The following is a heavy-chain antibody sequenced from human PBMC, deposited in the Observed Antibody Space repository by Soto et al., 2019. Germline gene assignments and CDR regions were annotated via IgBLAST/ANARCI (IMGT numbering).Heavy chain of an antibody. J-gene: IGHJ4*02. V-gene: IGHV3-30-3*01. CDR3: ARDDRVFDY. CDR2: ISYDGSNK. Sequence: QVQLVESGGGVVQPGRSLRLSCAASGFTFSSYAMHWVRQAPGKGLEWVAVISYDGSNKYYADSVKGRFTISRDNSKNTLYLQMNSLRAEDTAVYYCARDDRVFDYWGQGTLVTVSS. CDR1: GFTFSSYA.